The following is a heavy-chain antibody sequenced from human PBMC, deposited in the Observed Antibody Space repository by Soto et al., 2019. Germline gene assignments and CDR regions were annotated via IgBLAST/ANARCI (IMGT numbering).Heavy chain of an antibody. CDR3: ARDPGNDAAIDY. CDR1: GYSFTSYW. V-gene: IGHV5-51*01. D-gene: IGHD6-25*01. J-gene: IGHJ4*02. Sequence: PGESLKISCKGSGYSFTSYWIGWVRQMPGKGLEWMGIIYPGDSDTRYSPSFQGQVTISADKSISTAYLQMNSLRVEDTAVYHCARDPGNDAAIDYWGQGTLVTVSS. CDR2: IYPGDSDT.